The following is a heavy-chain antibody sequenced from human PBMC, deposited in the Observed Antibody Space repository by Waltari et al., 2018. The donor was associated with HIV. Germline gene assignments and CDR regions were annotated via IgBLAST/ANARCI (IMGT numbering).Heavy chain of an antibody. V-gene: IGHV4-59*01. CDR3: ARGRRWLQFHGHYYLDY. CDR1: GDSITGNY. Sequence: QESGTGLVKPSETLSLTCNVSGDSITGNYWNWIRQPPGKEPEWIGYISYSGITNYTPSLKSRVSMSLVSSKSQFSLKLRSVTALDTAVYYCARGRRWLQFHGHYYLDYWGQGILVTVSS. CDR2: ISYSGIT. J-gene: IGHJ4*02. D-gene: IGHD5-12*01.